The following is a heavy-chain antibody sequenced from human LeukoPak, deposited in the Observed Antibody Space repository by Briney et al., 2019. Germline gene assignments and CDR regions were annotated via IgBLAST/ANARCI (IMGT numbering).Heavy chain of an antibody. CDR1: GFTFSSYA. J-gene: IGHJ6*02. D-gene: IGHD3-9*01. Sequence: GGSLRLSCAASGFTFSSYAMSWVRQAPGKWLGWVSAISGSGGSTYHADSVKGRVTISRDNSKNTLYLPMNSLRAEDTAVYYCARYFDWLLYPLLSLYYYYGMDVWGQGTTVTVSS. V-gene: IGHV3-23*01. CDR2: ISGSGGST. CDR3: ARYFDWLLYPLLSLYYYYGMDV.